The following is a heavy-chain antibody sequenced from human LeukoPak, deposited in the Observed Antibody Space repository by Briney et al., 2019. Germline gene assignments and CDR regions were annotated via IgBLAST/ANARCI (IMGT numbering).Heavy chain of an antibody. Sequence: GGSLRLSCAASGFTFINAWMTWVRQALGKGLEWVALIKGKTDGGTTDYAAPVKGRFIISRDDSKNTLYLQMDSLQTEDTAVYYCTTHYPDSGSYNYWGQGTLVTVSS. D-gene: IGHD1-26*01. CDR1: GFTFINAW. CDR2: IKGKTDGGTT. CDR3: TTHYPDSGSYNY. J-gene: IGHJ4*02. V-gene: IGHV3-15*01.